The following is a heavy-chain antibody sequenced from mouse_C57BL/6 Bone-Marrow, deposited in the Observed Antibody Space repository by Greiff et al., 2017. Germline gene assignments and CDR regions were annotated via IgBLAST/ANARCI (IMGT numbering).Heavy chain of an antibody. CDR3: AYYGSSYEGAFDY. CDR1: GYTFTSYW. J-gene: IGHJ2*01. V-gene: IGHV1-53*01. Sequence: QVQLQQPGTELVKPGASVKLSCKASGYTFTSYWMHWVKQRPGQGLEWIGNINPSNGGTNYNGKFKGKATLTADKSSSTAYMQLSSLTSEDSAVYFCAYYGSSYEGAFDYWGQGTTLTVSS. D-gene: IGHD1-1*01. CDR2: INPSNGGT.